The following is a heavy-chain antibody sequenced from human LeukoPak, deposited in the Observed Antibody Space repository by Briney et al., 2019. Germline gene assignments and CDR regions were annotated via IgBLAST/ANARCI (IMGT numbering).Heavy chain of an antibody. D-gene: IGHD4-23*01. CDR3: ARNGGNSDYDY. Sequence: SETLSLTCAVSGGSISSSSSICWTWVRQPPGKGLEWIREIYDSGATNYNPSLKSRVTMLLDKSKNQFSLKLNSVTAADTAVYYCARNGGNSDYDYWGQGTLVTVSA. J-gene: IGHJ4*02. V-gene: IGHV4-4*02. CDR1: GGSISSSSSIC. CDR2: IYDSGAT.